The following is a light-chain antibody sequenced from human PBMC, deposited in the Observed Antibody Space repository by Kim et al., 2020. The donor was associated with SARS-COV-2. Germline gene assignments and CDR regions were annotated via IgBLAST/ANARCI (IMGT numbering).Light chain of an antibody. CDR1: ELGDKY. CDR2: QDD. J-gene: IGLJ2*01. Sequence: SYELTQPPSVSVSPGQTASISCSGDELGDKYACWYQQKPGQSPVLVIYQDDKRPSGIPERFSGSNSGNTAPLTISGTQAMDEADYYCQAWDSSTVVFGGG. V-gene: IGLV3-1*01. CDR3: QAWDSSTVV.